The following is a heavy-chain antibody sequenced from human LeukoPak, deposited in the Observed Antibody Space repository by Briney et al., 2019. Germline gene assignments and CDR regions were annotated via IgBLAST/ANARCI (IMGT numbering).Heavy chain of an antibody. CDR3: AREGGGDLPNLDY. CDR2: IYYSGST. D-gene: IGHD2-21*02. J-gene: IGHJ4*02. CDR1: GGSISSSSYY. Sequence: PSETLSLTCTVSGGSISSSSYYWGWIRQPPGKGLEWIGSIYYSGSTYYNPSLKSRVTISVDTSKNQFSLKLSAVTAADTAVYYGAREGGGDLPNLDYWGQGTLVTVSS. V-gene: IGHV4-39*02.